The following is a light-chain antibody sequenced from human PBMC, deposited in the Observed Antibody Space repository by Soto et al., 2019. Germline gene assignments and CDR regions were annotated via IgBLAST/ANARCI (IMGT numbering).Light chain of an antibody. J-gene: IGLJ3*02. Sequence: QSVLTQPASVSGSPGQSITISCTGTSSDVGGYNYVSWYQQNPGKAPKRMIYEVSNRPSGVSNRFSGSKSGNTASLTISGLQAEDEADYYCSSYTSSSTRVFGGGTKLTVL. CDR2: EVS. CDR1: SSDVGGYNY. CDR3: SSYTSSSTRV. V-gene: IGLV2-14*01.